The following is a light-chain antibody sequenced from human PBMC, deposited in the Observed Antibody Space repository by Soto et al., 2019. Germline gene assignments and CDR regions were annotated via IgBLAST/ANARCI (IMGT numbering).Light chain of an antibody. CDR1: QSVRSF. CDR2: DAS. V-gene: IGKV3-11*01. J-gene: IGKJ4*01. CDR3: XHRSXXXLT. Sequence: EIVLTQSPATLSLSPGERATLSCRASQSVRSFLAWYQQRPGRAPRLLIYDASNRATGIPARFSGSGSGTDFTLTISSLESEDFAVYYXXHRSXXXLTFGGGTKVDIK.